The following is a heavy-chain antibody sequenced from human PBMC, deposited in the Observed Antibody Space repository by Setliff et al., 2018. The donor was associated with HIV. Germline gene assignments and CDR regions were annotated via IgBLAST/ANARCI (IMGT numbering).Heavy chain of an antibody. CDR2: ITHTGRI. Sequence: ASETLSLTCAVYGGPFDVHTWNWVRQSPGKGLEWIGEITHTGRIHYNPSLGRRLTLSVGTSRNHFSLKLSSVTAADTAVYYCARLRIMIFGAIMADDAFDIWGQGTTVTVSS. D-gene: IGHD3-3*01. J-gene: IGHJ3*02. CDR1: GGPFDVHT. V-gene: IGHV4-34*10. CDR3: ARLRIMIFGAIMADDAFDI.